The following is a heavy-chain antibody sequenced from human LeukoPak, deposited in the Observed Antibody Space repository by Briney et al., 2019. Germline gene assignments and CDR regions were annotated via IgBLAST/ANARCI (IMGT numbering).Heavy chain of an antibody. J-gene: IGHJ4*02. CDR3: ARHRTGAFDY. CDR1: GGSISSYY. D-gene: IGHD3-10*01. Sequence: SETLSLTCTVSGGSISSYYWSWIRQPPGKGLEWIGYIYYSGSTNYNPSLKSRVTISVDTSKNQFSLKLSSVTAADTAVYYCARHRTGAFDYWGQGTLVTVSS. V-gene: IGHV4-59*08. CDR2: IYYSGST.